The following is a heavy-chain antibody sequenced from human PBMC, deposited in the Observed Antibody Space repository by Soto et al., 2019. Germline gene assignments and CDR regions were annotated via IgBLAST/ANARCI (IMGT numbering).Heavy chain of an antibody. CDR2: IKSKTDGGTT. D-gene: IGHD3-22*01. CDR1: GFTFSNAW. CDR3: TTDPEATYYYDIVGFDP. Sequence: GGSLRLSCAASGFTFSNAWMSWVRQAPGKGLEWVGRIKSKTDGGTTDYAAPVKGRFTISRDDSKNTLYLQMNSLKTEDTAVYYCTTDPEATYYYDIVGFDPWGHGTLVTGSS. V-gene: IGHV3-15*01. J-gene: IGHJ5*02.